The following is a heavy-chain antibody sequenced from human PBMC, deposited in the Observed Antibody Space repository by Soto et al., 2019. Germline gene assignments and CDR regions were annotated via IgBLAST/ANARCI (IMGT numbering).Heavy chain of an antibody. J-gene: IGHJ5*02. D-gene: IGHD5-12*01. Sequence: QVHLQQWGAGLLKPSGTLSLTCAVYGESFIGYYWTGIRQPPGKGLEWIGEINHRGSANYNPSLKSRVTISVDTSNNQFSLKLSSVTAADTSVYYCARTDIVTTNCFDPWGQGTLVTVSS. CDR2: INHRGSA. CDR3: ARTDIVTTNCFDP. CDR1: GESFIGYY. V-gene: IGHV4-34*02.